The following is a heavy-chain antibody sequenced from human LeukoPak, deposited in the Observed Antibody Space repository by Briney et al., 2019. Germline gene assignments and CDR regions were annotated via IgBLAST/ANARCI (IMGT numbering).Heavy chain of an antibody. CDR2: INHSGST. CDR3: ARGHFPVTTISHRHYFYYYYMDV. V-gene: IGHV4-34*01. CDR1: GGSFSDFS. J-gene: IGHJ6*03. Sequence: SETLSLTCSVSGGSFSDFSWSWVRQAPGKGLAWIGEINHSGSTNYNPSLKSRVTISLDTSKNQFSLSLSSATAADTAVYYCARGHFPVTTISHRHYFYYYYMDVWGKGTAVTVSS. D-gene: IGHD5-12*01.